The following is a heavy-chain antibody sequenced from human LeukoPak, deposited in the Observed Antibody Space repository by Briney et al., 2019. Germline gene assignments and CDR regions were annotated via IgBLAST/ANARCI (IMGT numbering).Heavy chain of an antibody. V-gene: IGHV4-4*07. CDR2: IYTSGST. CDR1: GGSISSYC. J-gene: IGHJ4*02. D-gene: IGHD3-10*01. CDR3: ARGGYYGSGSYYNYIY. Sequence: SETLSLTCTVSGGSISSYCWSWIRQPAGKGLEWIGRIYTSGSTNYNPSLKSRVTISVDTSKNQFSLKLSSVTAADTAVYYCARGGYYGSGSYYNYIYWGQGTLVTVSS.